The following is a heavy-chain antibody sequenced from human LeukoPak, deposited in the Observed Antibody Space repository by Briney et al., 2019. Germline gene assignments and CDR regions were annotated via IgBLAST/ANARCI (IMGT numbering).Heavy chain of an antibody. Sequence: ASVKVSCKTSGYTFIGYSIHWVRQAPGHGLEWMGWINPTGGGTIYAQRFQGRVSMTRDTSINTAYMELSRLRSDDTAVYYCARSLDDYGDYGHHDYWGQGTLVTVSS. J-gene: IGHJ4*02. D-gene: IGHD4-17*01. CDR3: ARSLDDYGDYGHHDY. V-gene: IGHV1-2*02. CDR2: INPTGGGT. CDR1: GYTFIGYS.